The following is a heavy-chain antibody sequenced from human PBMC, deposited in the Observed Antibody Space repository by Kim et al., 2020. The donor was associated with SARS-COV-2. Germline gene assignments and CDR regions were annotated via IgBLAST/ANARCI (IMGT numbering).Heavy chain of an antibody. D-gene: IGHD3-10*01. V-gene: IGHV4-59*01. CDR3: ARDPLLWFGEPHFDY. Sequence: PSLKRRVTISVDTSKNQFSLKLSSVTAADTAVYYCARDPLLWFGEPHFDYWGQGTLVTVSS. J-gene: IGHJ4*02.